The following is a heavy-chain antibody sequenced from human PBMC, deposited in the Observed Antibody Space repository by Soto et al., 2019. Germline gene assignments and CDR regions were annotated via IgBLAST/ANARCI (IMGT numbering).Heavy chain of an antibody. CDR3: ARHGEVFYPVSGALDI. V-gene: IGHV5-51*01. Sequence: GGSLKISCRGSGYSFTSYWIGWVRPMPGKSLEWMGIIYPGDSDSRYSPSFQGQVTISAEKSISTAYLQWSSRTASDTAMYYCARHGEVFYPVSGALDIPARGTTVTVSS. D-gene: IGHD3-16*01. CDR2: IYPGDSDS. CDR1: GYSFTSYW. J-gene: IGHJ3*02.